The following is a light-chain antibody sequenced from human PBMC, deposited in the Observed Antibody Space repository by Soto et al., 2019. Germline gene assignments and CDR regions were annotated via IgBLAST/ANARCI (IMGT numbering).Light chain of an antibody. Sequence: EGAWTQSPGTLSLSPGERGTLSCRASQYMNSAYLAWYQQKPGQAPRLLIYASYIRATGIPDRLSGSVSGTDFTLTITRLEPEDFGVYYCQHYDESVLTFGGGNKVEIK. CDR3: QHYDESVLT. CDR1: QYMNSAY. CDR2: ASY. V-gene: IGKV3-20*01. J-gene: IGKJ4*02.